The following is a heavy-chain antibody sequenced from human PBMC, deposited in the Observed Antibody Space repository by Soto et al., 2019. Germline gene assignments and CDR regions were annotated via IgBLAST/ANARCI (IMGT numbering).Heavy chain of an antibody. Sequence: QLQLQESGSGLVKPSQTLSLTCAVSGGSISSGGYXWSWIRQPPGKGLEWIGYIYHSGSTYYNPSLKSRVTISVDRSKXXXXLXXXXXTXXXXXXXXXXXXXXXPTAGXGEYYYYGMDVWGQGTTVTVSS. V-gene: IGHV4-30-2*01. CDR2: IYHSGST. J-gene: IGHJ6*02. CDR3: XXXXXXPTAGXGEYYYYGMDV. CDR1: GGSISSGGYX.